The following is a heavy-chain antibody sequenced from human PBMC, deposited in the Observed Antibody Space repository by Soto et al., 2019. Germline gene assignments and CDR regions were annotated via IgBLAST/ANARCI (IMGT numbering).Heavy chain of an antibody. D-gene: IGHD2-15*01. CDR1: GFNFKSYS. CDR2: ISGRGGSP. Sequence: GSLRLSCEASGFNFKSYSMSWVRQAPGKGLEWVSGISGRGGSPYYADSVKGRFTISKDRSKDTLHLQVNSLTAAETAVYCGAKGMETGCRGAFDSWGQGAAVTVSS. CDR3: AKGMETGCRGAFDS. J-gene: IGHJ4*02. V-gene: IGHV3-23*01.